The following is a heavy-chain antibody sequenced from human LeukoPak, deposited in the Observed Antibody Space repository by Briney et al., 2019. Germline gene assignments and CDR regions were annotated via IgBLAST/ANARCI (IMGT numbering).Heavy chain of an antibody. CDR2: FDPEDGET. Sequence: ASVKVSCKVSGYTLTELSMHWVRQAPGKGLEWMGGFDPEDGETIYAQKFQGRVTMTEDTSTDTAYMELSSLRSEDTAVNYCATVRRVGGYTYYFDYWGQGTLVTVSS. D-gene: IGHD3-22*01. CDR3: ATVRRVGGYTYYFDY. CDR1: GYTLTELS. V-gene: IGHV1-24*01. J-gene: IGHJ4*02.